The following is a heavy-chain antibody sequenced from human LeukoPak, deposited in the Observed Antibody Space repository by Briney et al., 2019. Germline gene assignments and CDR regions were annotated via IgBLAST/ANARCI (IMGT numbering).Heavy chain of an antibody. Sequence: GGSLRLSCTASGFVSSNYMSWARQTPGKGLEWVSVIYSGGITYYADSVKGRFTVSRDNSKNTVYLEMNSLRAEDTAVYYCARSSMAVAGTLDYWGQGTLVTVSS. CDR2: IYSGGIT. D-gene: IGHD6-19*01. J-gene: IGHJ4*02. V-gene: IGHV3-66*01. CDR3: ARSSMAVAGTLDY. CDR1: GFVSSNY.